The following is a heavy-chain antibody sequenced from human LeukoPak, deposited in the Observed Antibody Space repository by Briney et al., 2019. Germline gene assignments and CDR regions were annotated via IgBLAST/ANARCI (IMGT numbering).Heavy chain of an antibody. Sequence: SEALSLTCAVSGGSSSSGGYSWSWIRQPPGKGLEWIGYIYHSGSTYYNPSLKSRVTISVDRSKNQFSLKLSSVTAADTAVYYCARGGYSYGLAYWGQGTLVTVSS. J-gene: IGHJ4*02. CDR2: IYHSGST. CDR1: GGSSSSGGYS. D-gene: IGHD5-18*01. CDR3: ARGGYSYGLAY. V-gene: IGHV4-30-2*01.